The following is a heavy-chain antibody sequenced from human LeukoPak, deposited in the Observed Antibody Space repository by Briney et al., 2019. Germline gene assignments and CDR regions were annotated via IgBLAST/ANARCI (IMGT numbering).Heavy chain of an antibody. Sequence: GASVKVSCKASGYTFTSYGISWVRQAPGQGLEWMGWISAYNGNTNYAQKLQGRVTKTTDTSTSTAYMELRSLRSDDTAVYYCARARYDILTGYYDYWGQGTLVTVSS. CDR1: GYTFTSYG. V-gene: IGHV1-18*04. D-gene: IGHD3-9*01. CDR2: ISAYNGNT. J-gene: IGHJ4*02. CDR3: ARARYDILTGYYDY.